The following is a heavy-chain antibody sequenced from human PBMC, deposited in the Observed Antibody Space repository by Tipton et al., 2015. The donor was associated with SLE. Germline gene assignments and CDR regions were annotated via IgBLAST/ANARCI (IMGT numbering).Heavy chain of an antibody. J-gene: IGHJ4*02. CDR1: GFTFSHAW. CDR3: TTEQYYDFWSGPPFD. D-gene: IGHD3-3*01. CDR2: IKSKTDGGTT. V-gene: IGHV3-15*01. Sequence: SLRLSCAASGFTFSHAWMSWVRQAPGKGLEWVGRIKSKTDGGTTDYAAPVKGRFTISRDDSKSTLYLQMNSLKTEDTAVYYCTTEQYYDFWSGPPFDWGQGTLVTVSS.